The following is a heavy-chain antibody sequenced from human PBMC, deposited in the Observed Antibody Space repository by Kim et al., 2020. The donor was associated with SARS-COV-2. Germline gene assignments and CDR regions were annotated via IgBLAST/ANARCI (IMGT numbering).Heavy chain of an antibody. CDR1: LFTFRNYA. CDR2: ITDSGGTT. CDR3: AKDGASEIWFGNPFYYFDY. V-gene: IGHV3-23*01. Sequence: GGSLRLSCAASLFTFRNYAMSWVRQAPGKGLEWVSAITDSGGTTYYADSVKGRFTISRDNSKSTLYLQMNSLRAEDTAVYYCAKDGASEIWFGNPFYYFDYWGQGTLVTVS. J-gene: IGHJ4*02. D-gene: IGHD3-10*01.